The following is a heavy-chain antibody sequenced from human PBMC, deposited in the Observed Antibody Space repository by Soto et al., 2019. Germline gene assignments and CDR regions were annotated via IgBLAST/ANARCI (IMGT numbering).Heavy chain of an antibody. V-gene: IGHV3-23*01. Sequence: EVQLLESGGGLVQPGGSLRLSCAASGFTFSSYAMSWVRQAPGKGLEWVSAISGSGGSTYYADSVKGRFTISRDNSKNTLYLHMNSLRAEDTAVYYCAKGEEYYDSSGYYGGFDYWGQGTLVTVSS. CDR2: ISGSGGST. CDR1: GFTFSSYA. D-gene: IGHD3-22*01. CDR3: AKGEEYYDSSGYYGGFDY. J-gene: IGHJ4*02.